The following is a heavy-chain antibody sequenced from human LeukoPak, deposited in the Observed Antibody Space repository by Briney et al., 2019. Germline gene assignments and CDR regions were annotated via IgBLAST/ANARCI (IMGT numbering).Heavy chain of an antibody. J-gene: IGHJ4*02. V-gene: IGHV3-48*01. Sequence: GGSLRLSCAASGFTFSSYSMNWVRQAPGKGLEWVSYITGSISTIYYADSVKGRFTISRDNAKNSVYLQMNSLRLEDTAVYYCARTGLGMYSFDYWGQGTLVTVSS. D-gene: IGHD3/OR15-3a*01. CDR1: GFTFSSYS. CDR3: ARTGLGMYSFDY. CDR2: ITGSISTI.